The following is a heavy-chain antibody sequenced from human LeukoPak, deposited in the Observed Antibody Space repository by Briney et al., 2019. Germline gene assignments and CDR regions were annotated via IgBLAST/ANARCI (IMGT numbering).Heavy chain of an antibody. CDR3: ATCAGGNYYDSSG. V-gene: IGHV4-39*01. D-gene: IGHD3-22*01. CDR2: IYYSGST. CDR1: GGSIISSSYY. J-gene: IGHJ4*02. Sequence: SETLSLTCTVSGGSIISSSYYWGWIRQPPGKGLEWIGSIYYSGSTYDNPSLKSRVTISVDTSKNQFSLKLSSVTAADTAVYYCATCAGGNYYDSSGWGQGTLVTVSS.